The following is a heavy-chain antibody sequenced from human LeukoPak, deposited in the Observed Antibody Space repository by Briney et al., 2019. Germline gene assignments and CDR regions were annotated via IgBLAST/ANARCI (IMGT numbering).Heavy chain of an antibody. D-gene: IGHD4-17*01. Sequence: GGSLRLSCAASGFTFSNYAMSWVRQAPGKGLEWVASIKEDGSDKYYVDSVRGRFTISRDNMKNSLYVQMSSLRAEDTAVYYCARLKDAVTIFDCWGQGILVTVSS. J-gene: IGHJ5*01. CDR1: GFTFSNYA. CDR2: IKEDGSDK. V-gene: IGHV3-7*01. CDR3: ARLKDAVTIFDC.